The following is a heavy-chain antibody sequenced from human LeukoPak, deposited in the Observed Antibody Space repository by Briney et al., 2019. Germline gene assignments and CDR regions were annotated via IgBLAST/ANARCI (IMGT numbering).Heavy chain of an antibody. V-gene: IGHV3-7*01. J-gene: IGHJ4*02. CDR3: ARVVDTAMGDFDY. D-gene: IGHD5-18*01. Sequence: GGSLRLSCAVSGCTLSSYWMSWVRQAPGKGLEWVANIKQDGSEKYYVDSVKGRFTISRDNAKNSLYLQMNSLRAEDTAVYYCARVVDTAMGDFDYWGQGTLVTVSS. CDR2: IKQDGSEK. CDR1: GCTLSSYW.